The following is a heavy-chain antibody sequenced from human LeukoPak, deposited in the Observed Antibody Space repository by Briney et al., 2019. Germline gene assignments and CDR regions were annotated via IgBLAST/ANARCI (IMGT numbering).Heavy chain of an antibody. D-gene: IGHD3-3*01. CDR2: INHSGST. J-gene: IGHJ3*02. V-gene: IGHV4-34*01. Sequence: SETLSLTCAVYGGSFSGYYWSWIRQPPGKGLEWIGEINHSGSTNYNPSLKSRVTISVDTSKNQFSLKLSSVTAADTAVYYCARVPAYDFWSGYPDAFDIWGQGTMVTVSS. CDR3: ARVPAYDFWSGYPDAFDI. CDR1: GGSFSGYY.